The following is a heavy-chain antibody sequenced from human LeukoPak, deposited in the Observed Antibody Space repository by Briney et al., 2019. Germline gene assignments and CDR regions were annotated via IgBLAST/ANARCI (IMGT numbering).Heavy chain of an antibody. J-gene: IGHJ4*02. Sequence: GGSLRLSCAASGFTFSSYAMSWVRQAPGKGLEWVSAISGSGGSTYYADSVKGRFTISRDNSKNTLYLQMNSLRAEDTAVYYCAKDPPYYYDSSGYYPLDYWGQGTLVTVSS. CDR2: ISGSGGST. CDR3: AKDPPYYYDSSGYYPLDY. CDR1: GFTFSSYA. V-gene: IGHV3-23*01. D-gene: IGHD3-22*01.